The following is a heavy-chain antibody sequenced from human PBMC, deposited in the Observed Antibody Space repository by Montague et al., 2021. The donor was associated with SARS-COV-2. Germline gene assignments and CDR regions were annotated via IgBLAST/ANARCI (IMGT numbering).Heavy chain of an antibody. Sequence: ALVKPTQTLTLTCTFSGFSLSTSGMGVGWIRQPPGKALEWLALIYWDDDKRYSPSLKSRLTVTKDTSKNQVVLTMTNMDPVDTATYYCAHRRGLLLSDAFDIWGQGTMVTVSS. CDR2: IYWDDDK. CDR1: GFSLSTSGMG. J-gene: IGHJ3*02. D-gene: IGHD1-26*01. CDR3: AHRRGLLLSDAFDI. V-gene: IGHV2-5*02.